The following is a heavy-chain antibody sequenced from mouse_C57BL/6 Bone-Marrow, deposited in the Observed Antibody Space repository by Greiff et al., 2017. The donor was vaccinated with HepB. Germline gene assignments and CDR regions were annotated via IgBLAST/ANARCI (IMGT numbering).Heavy chain of an antibody. D-gene: IGHD3-3*01. CDR2: IYPRSGNT. J-gene: IGHJ1*03. V-gene: IGHV1-81*01. CDR3: ARGLGSYWYFDV. CDR1: GYTFTSYG. Sequence: VQLVESGAELARPGASVKLSCKASGYTFTSYGISWVKQRTGQGLEWIGEIYPRSGNTYYNEKFKGKATLTADKSSSTAYMELRSLTSEDSAVYFCARGLGSYWYFDVWGTGTTVTVSS.